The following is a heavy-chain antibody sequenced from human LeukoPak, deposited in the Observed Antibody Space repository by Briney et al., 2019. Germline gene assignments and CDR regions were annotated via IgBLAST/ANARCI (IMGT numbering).Heavy chain of an antibody. CDR2: ISSSSSYI. CDR3: ATTGGSGYYRDAFDI. V-gene: IGHV3-21*01. CDR1: GFTFSSYS. D-gene: IGHD3-22*01. J-gene: IGHJ3*02. Sequence: GGSLRLSCAASGFTFSSYSMNWVRQAPGKGLEWVSSISSSSSYIYYADSVEGRFTISRDNAKNSLYLQMNSLRAEDTAVYYCATTGGSGYYRDAFDIWGQGTMITVSS.